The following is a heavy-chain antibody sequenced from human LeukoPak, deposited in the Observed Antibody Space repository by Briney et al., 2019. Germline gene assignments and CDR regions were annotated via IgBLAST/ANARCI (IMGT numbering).Heavy chain of an antibody. J-gene: IGHJ4*02. CDR1: GLTFNNFA. CDR2: ISGTGDKT. CDR3: ARGKIGYYYGDYDGY. D-gene: IGHD4-17*01. V-gene: IGHV3-23*01. Sequence: GGSLRLYCAASGLTFNNFAMSWVRQTPGKGLESVLVISGTGDKTYCADSVKGRFTISRDNAKNSLSLQMNSLRDEDTAVYYCARGKIGYYYGDYDGYWGQGTLVTVSS.